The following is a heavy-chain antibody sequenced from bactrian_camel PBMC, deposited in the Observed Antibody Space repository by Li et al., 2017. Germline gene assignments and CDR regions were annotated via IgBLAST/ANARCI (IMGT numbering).Heavy chain of an antibody. D-gene: IGHD1*01. J-gene: IGHJ4*01. Sequence: VQLVESGGGLVQPGGSARLSCAASGFTFSKYYMSWVRQAPGKGLEWVSSIYSDGRNTYYADSVKGRFTISRGNTMNTAYLQMDSLKSDDTAQYYCVALAWGFNYWGQGTQVTVS. V-gene: IGHV3-2*01. CDR3: VALAWGFNY. CDR2: IYSDGRNT. CDR1: GFTFSKYY.